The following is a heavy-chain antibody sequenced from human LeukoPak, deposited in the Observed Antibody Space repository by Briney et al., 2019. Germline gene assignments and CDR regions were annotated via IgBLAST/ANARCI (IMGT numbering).Heavy chain of an antibody. V-gene: IGHV3-33*01. J-gene: IGHJ1*01. CDR1: GFTFSTYD. Sequence: PGGSLRLSCIVSGFTFSTYDMHWVRQAPGKGLEWVAVIWSDGSNKYYKDSVKGRFTISRDNLKNTLYLQMNSLRVEDTAVYRCARGLDLGYFQRWGQGTLVTVSS. D-gene: IGHD7-27*01. CDR2: IWSDGSNK. CDR3: ARGLDLGYFQR.